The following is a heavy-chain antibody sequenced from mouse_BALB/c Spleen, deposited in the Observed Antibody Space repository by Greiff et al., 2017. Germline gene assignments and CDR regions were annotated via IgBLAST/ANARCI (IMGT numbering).Heavy chain of an antibody. V-gene: IGHV1-18*01. CDR1: GYTFTDYN. J-gene: IGHJ2*01. D-gene: IGHD2-4*01. Sequence: VHVKQSGPELVKPGASVKIPCKASGYTFTDYNMDWVKQSHGKSLEWIGDINPNNGGTIYNQKFKGKATLTVDKSSSTAYMELRSLTSEDTAVYYCARSEGLRPYYFDYWGQGTTLTVSS. CDR3: ARSEGLRPYYFDY. CDR2: INPNNGGT.